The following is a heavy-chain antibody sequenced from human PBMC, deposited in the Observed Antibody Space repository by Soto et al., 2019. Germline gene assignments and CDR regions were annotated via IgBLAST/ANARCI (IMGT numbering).Heavy chain of an antibody. V-gene: IGHV3-33*01. D-gene: IGHD5-12*01. CDR3: AREGEYSGYDALDY. J-gene: IGHJ4*02. CDR1: GFTFSSYG. Sequence: SLRLSCAASGFTFSSYGMHWVRQAPGKGLEWVAVIWYDGSNKYYADSVKGRFTISRDNSKNTLYLQMNSLRAEDTAVYYCAREGEYSGYDALDYWGQGTLVTVSS. CDR2: IWYDGSNK.